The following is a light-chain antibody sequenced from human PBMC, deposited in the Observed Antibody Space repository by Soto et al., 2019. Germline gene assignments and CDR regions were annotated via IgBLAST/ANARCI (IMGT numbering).Light chain of an antibody. CDR1: GSDIGAYNF. Sequence: QSALAQPPSASGSPGQSVTISCTGSGSDIGAYNFVSWYQQHPGKAPKLMIFGVTERPSGVPDRFSGSKSGNTASLTISGLQIEDEADYYCSSFTSSVTYVFGTGTKVTVL. V-gene: IGLV2-8*01. CDR2: GVT. CDR3: SSFTSSVTYV. J-gene: IGLJ1*01.